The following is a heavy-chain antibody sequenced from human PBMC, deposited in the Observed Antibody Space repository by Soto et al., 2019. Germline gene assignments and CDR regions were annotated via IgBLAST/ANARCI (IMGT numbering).Heavy chain of an antibody. D-gene: IGHD3-10*02. Sequence: QITLKESGPTLVKPTQTLTLTCTFSGFSLSTSGVGVGWIRQPPGKALEWLGFIYWDEDKRYSPSLKSRLTITKDTSKSQVVLTMTNMDPVYTATYYCAHVFTSLAPFDSWGQGTLVTVSA. CDR1: GFSLSTSGVG. CDR3: AHVFTSLAPFDS. J-gene: IGHJ4*02. CDR2: IYWDEDK. V-gene: IGHV2-5*02.